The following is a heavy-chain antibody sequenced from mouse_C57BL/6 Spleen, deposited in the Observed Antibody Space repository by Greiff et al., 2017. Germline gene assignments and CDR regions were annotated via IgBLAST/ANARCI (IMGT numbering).Heavy chain of an antibody. CDR2: IYPGDGDT. CDR1: GYAFSSSW. D-gene: IGHD1-1*01. CDR3: ARGGDYGSSFYY. J-gene: IGHJ2*01. V-gene: IGHV1-82*01. Sequence: VKLMESGPELVKPGASVKISCKASGYAFSSSWMNWVKQRPGKGLEWIGRIYPGDGDTNYNGKFKGKATLTADKSSSTAYMQLSSLTSEDSAVYFCARGGDYGSSFYYWGQGTTLTVSS.